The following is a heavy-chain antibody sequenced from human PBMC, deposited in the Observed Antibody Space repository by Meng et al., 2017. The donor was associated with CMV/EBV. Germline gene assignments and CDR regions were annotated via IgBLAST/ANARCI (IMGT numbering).Heavy chain of an antibody. CDR3: TRASWWELLPYFDY. Sequence: GESLKISCAASGFTFSNAWMSWVRQAPGKGLEWVGFIRSKAYGGTTEYAASVKGRFTISRDDSKSIAYLQMNSLKTEDTAVYYCTRASWWELLPYFDYWGQGTLVTVSS. D-gene: IGHD1-26*01. V-gene: IGHV3-49*04. CDR2: IRSKAYGGTT. J-gene: IGHJ4*02. CDR1: GFTFSNAW.